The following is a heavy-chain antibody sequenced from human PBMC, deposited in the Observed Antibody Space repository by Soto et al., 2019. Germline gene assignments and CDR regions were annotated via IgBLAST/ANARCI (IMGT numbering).Heavy chain of an antibody. V-gene: IGHV4-34*01. D-gene: IGHD2-2*01. J-gene: IGHJ6*02. CDR3: ARARCSSTSCFSSSAGGMDV. Sequence: SETLSLTCAVYGGSFSGYYWSWIRQPPGKGLEWIGEINHSGSTNYNPSLKSRVTISVDTSKNQFSLKLSSVTAADTAVYYCARARCSSTSCFSSSAGGMDVWGQGTTVTVSS. CDR1: GGSFSGYY. CDR2: INHSGST.